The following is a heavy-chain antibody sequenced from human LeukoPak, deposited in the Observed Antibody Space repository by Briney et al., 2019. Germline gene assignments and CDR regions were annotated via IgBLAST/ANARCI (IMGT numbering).Heavy chain of an antibody. D-gene: IGHD2-8*01. Sequence: SETLSLTCAVYGGSFSAYYWSWVRQPPGKGLEWIGEINHSGSTNYNPSLKSRVTMSVDTSKNQFSLKLSSVTAADTAVYYCARIDCTNGVCYNYYYGMDVWGQGTTVTVSS. J-gene: IGHJ6*02. CDR3: ARIDCTNGVCYNYYYGMDV. CDR1: GGSFSAYY. CDR2: INHSGST. V-gene: IGHV4-34*01.